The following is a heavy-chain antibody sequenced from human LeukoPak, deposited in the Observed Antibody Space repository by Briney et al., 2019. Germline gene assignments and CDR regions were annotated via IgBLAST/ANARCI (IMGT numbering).Heavy chain of an antibody. CDR1: GFIFSSYG. D-gene: IGHD2-15*01. CDR2: IRYDGSNK. Sequence: PGGSLRLSCAASGFIFSSYGMHWVRQAPGKGLEWVAFIRYDGSNKYYADSVKGRFTISRDNSKNTLYLQMNSLRADDTAVYYCANDKYCSGDSCYSGAFDIWGQGTVVTVSS. CDR3: ANDKYCSGDSCYSGAFDI. V-gene: IGHV3-30*02. J-gene: IGHJ3*02.